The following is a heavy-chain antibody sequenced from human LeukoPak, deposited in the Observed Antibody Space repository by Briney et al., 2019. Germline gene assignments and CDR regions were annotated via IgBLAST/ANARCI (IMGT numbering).Heavy chain of an antibody. Sequence: SETLSLTCTVSGGSISSYYWSWIRQPAGKGLEWIGRIYTSGSTNYNPSLKSRVTMSVDTSKNQFSLKLSSVTAADTAVYYCARDKTGYSSSWNALDIWGQGTMVTVSS. V-gene: IGHV4-4*07. CDR3: ARDKTGYSSSWNALDI. D-gene: IGHD6-13*01. J-gene: IGHJ3*02. CDR2: IYTSGST. CDR1: GGSISSYY.